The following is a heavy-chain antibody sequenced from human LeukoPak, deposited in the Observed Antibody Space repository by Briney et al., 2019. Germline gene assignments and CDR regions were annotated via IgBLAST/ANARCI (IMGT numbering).Heavy chain of an antibody. CDR1: GFPFSDYS. CDR3: ARDRDYGVGNWFDP. Sequence: GGSLRLSCAASGFPFSDYSLNWVRQAPGKGLEWVSCIRRSGSYIYYADSVKGRFTISRDDAKKSLYLQMNGLRAEDTAVYYCARDRDYGVGNWFDPWGQGTLVTVSS. J-gene: IGHJ5*02. CDR2: IRRSGSYI. V-gene: IGHV3-21*01. D-gene: IGHD3-3*01.